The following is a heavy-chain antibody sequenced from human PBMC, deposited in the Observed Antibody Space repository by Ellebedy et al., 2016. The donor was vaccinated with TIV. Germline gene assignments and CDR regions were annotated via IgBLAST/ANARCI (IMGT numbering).Heavy chain of an antibody. CDR2: INSDGSST. CDR3: ARAYCGGDCYSDY. Sequence: GESLKISCAASGFTFSNAWMSWVRQAPGKGLVWVSRINSDGSSTSYADSVKGRFTISRDNAKNTLYLQMNSLRAEDTAVYYCARAYCGGDCYSDYWGQGTLVTVSS. J-gene: IGHJ4*02. D-gene: IGHD2-21*02. CDR1: GFTFSNAW. V-gene: IGHV3-74*01.